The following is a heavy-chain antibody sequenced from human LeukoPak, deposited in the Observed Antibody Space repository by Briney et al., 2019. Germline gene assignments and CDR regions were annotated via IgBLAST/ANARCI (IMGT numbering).Heavy chain of an antibody. CDR3: ARATGRPDAFDI. J-gene: IGHJ3*02. CDR1: GGSISSHY. V-gene: IGHV4-59*11. D-gene: IGHD1-14*01. Sequence: PSETLSLTCTVSGGSISSHYWSWIRQPPGKGLEWIGYIYYSGSTNYNPSLKSRVTMSVDASKNQFSLKLSSVTAADTAVYYCARATGRPDAFDIWGQGTMVTVSS. CDR2: IYYSGST.